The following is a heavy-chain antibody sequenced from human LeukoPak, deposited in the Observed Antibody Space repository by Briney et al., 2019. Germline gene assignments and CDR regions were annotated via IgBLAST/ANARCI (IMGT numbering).Heavy chain of an antibody. V-gene: IGHV1-46*01. D-gene: IGHD1-26*01. CDR3: ARDSGSGSNDY. J-gene: IGHJ4*02. CDR1: GYTFTSYY. Sequence: ASVKVSCTASGYTFTSYYMHWVRQAPGQGLEWMGIINPSGGSTSYAQNFQGRVTFISNTSATTAFMELSSLRSEDAAVYYCARDSGSGSNDYWGQGTLVTVSS. CDR2: INPSGGST.